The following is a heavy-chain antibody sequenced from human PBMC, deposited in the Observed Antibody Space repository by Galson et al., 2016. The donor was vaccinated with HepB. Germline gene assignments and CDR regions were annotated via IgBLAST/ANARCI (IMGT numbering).Heavy chain of an antibody. J-gene: IGHJ4*02. D-gene: IGHD3-10*01. V-gene: IGHV3-48*02. CDR3: AKHYYASGSYGD. CDR2: ISPSGSSK. Sequence: SLRLSCAASGFSFSSYSMNWVRQAPGKGLEWVSKISPSGSSKYYADSVKGRFTVSRDNAKNSLFLQLNSLRDEDTAVYYCAKHYYASGSYGDWGQGTLATVSS. CDR1: GFSFSSYS.